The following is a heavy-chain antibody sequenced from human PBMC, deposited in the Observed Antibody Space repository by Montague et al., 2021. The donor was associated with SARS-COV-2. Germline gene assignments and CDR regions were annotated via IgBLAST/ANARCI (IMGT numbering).Heavy chain of an antibody. CDR3: TREGYQVLWSDYYYYGMDV. V-gene: IGHV4-34*01. J-gene: IGHJ6*02. Sequence: SDTLSLTCAVYGGSFSGYYWSWIRQPPGKGLEWIGEINHSGSTNYNPSLKSQVTISVDTSKNQFSLKLSSVTAADTAVYYCTREGYQVLWSDYYYYGMDVWGQGTTVTVSS. D-gene: IGHD2-2*01. CDR1: GGSFSGYY. CDR2: INHSGST.